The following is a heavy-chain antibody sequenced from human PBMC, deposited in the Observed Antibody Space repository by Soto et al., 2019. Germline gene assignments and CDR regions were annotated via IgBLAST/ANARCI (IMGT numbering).Heavy chain of an antibody. CDR3: ARDVPDTSLFFYYYGMDV. CDR2: ISTDNGNT. J-gene: IGHJ6*02. Sequence: QVHLVQSGAEVRKPGASVKVSCKASGYSFTSYGISWVRQAPGQGLEWMGCISTDNGNTNYAHNLQGRVSMTIDPSTSTAYMELRSLGSDDTAVYYCARDVPDTSLFFYYYGMDVWGQGTTVTVSS. V-gene: IGHV1-18*01. CDR1: GYSFTSYG. D-gene: IGHD2-21*01.